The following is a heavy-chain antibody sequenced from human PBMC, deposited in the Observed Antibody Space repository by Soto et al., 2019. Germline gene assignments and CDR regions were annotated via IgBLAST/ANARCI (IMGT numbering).Heavy chain of an antibody. D-gene: IGHD4-17*01. CDR3: ARDHYGALLYYYYYYMDV. Sequence: GGSLRLSCAASGFTFSSYWMSWVRQAPGKGLEWVANIKQDRSEKYYVDNVKGRITIYRNNAKNSLYLQMNSLRAEDTAVYYCARDHYGALLYYYYYYMDVWGKGTTVTVSS. CDR2: IKQDRSEK. CDR1: GFTFSSYW. V-gene: IGHV3-7*01. J-gene: IGHJ6*03.